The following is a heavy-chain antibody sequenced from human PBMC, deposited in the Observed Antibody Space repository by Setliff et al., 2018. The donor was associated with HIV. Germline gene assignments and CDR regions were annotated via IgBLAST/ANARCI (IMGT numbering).Heavy chain of an antibody. Sequence: GGSLRLSCAASAFTFSSYGMHWVRQAPGKGLEWVAFIRYDDTYKFYADSVKGRFTISRDNSKNTLYLQMNSLRVVDTAVYYCARDWGEHYDSSGFSSWGQGTLVTVSS. J-gene: IGHJ5*02. V-gene: IGHV3-30*02. CDR1: AFTFSSYG. D-gene: IGHD3-22*01. CDR3: ARDWGEHYDSSGFSS. CDR2: IRYDDTYK.